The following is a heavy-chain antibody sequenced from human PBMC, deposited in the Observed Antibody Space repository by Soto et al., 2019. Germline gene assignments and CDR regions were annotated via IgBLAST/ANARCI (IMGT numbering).Heavy chain of an antibody. CDR3: ARDFRSIAVADTLKYFQH. Sequence: GGSLRLSCAASGFTFSSYAMHWVRQAPGKGLEWVAVISYDGSNKYYADSGKGRFTISRDNSKNTLYLQMNSLRAEDTAVYYCARDFRSIAVADTLKYFQHWGQGTRVTVSS. CDR1: GFTFSSYA. D-gene: IGHD6-19*01. J-gene: IGHJ1*01. V-gene: IGHV3-30-3*01. CDR2: ISYDGSNK.